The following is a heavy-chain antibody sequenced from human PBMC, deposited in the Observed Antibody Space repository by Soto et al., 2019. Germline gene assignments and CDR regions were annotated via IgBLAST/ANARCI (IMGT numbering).Heavy chain of an antibody. CDR2: ISGSGNTI. D-gene: IGHD5-18*01. CDR3: AKIKYSSGDNFDF. J-gene: IGHJ4*02. V-gene: IGHV3-23*01. CDR1: GLTFSSYS. Sequence: GGSLRLSCAASGLTFSSYSMSWVRQAPGKGLEWVSSISGSGNTIYYAESVKGRFTISRDNSKNTLFLQMDSLRAEDTAVYYCAKIKYSSGDNFDFWGQGALVTVSS.